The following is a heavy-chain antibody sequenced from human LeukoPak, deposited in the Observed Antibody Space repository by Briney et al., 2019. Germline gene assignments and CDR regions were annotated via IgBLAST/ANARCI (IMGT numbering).Heavy chain of an antibody. J-gene: IGHJ5*02. D-gene: IGHD6-13*01. CDR1: GGSISSYY. CDR3: ARVLAAAANWFDP. V-gene: IGHV4-59*01. Sequence: PSETLSLTCTVSGGSISSYYWSWIRQPPGKGLEWIGYIYYSGSTNYNPSLKSRVTISVDTSKNQFSLKLSSVTAADTAVYYCARVLAAAANWFDPWGQGTLVTVSS. CDR2: IYYSGST.